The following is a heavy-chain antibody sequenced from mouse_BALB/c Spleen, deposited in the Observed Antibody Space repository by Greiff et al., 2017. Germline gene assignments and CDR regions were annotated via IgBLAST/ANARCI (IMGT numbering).Heavy chain of an antibody. CDR2: ISNSGGST. CDR1: GFTFSSYT. V-gene: IGHV5-12-2*01. CDR3: ARHWDEAMDY. Sequence: EVKLEESGGGLVQPGGSLKLSCAASGFTFSSYTMSWVRQTPEKRLEWVAYISNSGGSTYYPDTVKGRFTISRDNAKNTLYLQMSSLKSEDTAMYYCARHWDEAMDYWGQGTTVTVSS. D-gene: IGHD4-1*01. J-gene: IGHJ4*01.